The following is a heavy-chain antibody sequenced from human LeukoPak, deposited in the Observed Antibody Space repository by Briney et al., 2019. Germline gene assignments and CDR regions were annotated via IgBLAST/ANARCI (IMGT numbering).Heavy chain of an antibody. D-gene: IGHD3-10*01. J-gene: IGHJ6*02. Sequence: SETLSLTCTVSGGSISSYYWSWIRQPPGKGLEWIGYIYYSGSTNYNPSLKSRVTISVDTSKNQFSLKLSSVTAADTAVYYCANGGVMVRGLPYYYGMDVWGQGTTVTVSS. CDR3: ANGGVMVRGLPYYYGMDV. CDR1: GGSISSYY. CDR2: IYYSGST. V-gene: IGHV4-59*01.